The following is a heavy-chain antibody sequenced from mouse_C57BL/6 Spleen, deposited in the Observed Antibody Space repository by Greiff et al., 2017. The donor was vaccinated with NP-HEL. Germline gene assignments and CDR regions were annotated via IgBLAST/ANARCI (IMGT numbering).Heavy chain of an antibody. CDR2: IDPSDSET. D-gene: IGHD1-1*01. V-gene: IGHV1-52*01. CDR3: AREDGRTWFAY. Sequence: VQLQQPGAELVRPGSSVKLSCKASGYTFTSYWMHWVKQRPIQGLEWIGNIDPSDSETHYNQKFKDKATLTVDKSSSTAYMQLSSLTSEDSAVYYCAREDGRTWFAYWGQGTLVTVSA. CDR1: GYTFTSYW. J-gene: IGHJ3*01.